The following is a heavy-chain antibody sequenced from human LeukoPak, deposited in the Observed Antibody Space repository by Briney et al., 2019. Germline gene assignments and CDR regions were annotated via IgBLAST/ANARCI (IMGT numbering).Heavy chain of an antibody. D-gene: IGHD4-23*01. V-gene: IGHV4-59*01. Sequence: SETLSLTCNVSGGSMSSYYWNWIRQPPGKGLEWTGYIYYSGSPTYNPSLQSRVTISVDTSKNQFSLKLSSVTAADTAVYYCARGRSGFGGNSDYWGQGTLVTVSS. CDR1: GGSMSSYY. CDR2: IYYSGSP. J-gene: IGHJ4*02. CDR3: ARGRSGFGGNSDY.